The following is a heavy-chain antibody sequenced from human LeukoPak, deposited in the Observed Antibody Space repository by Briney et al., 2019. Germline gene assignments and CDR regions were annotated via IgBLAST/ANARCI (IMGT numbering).Heavy chain of an antibody. D-gene: IGHD6-13*01. J-gene: IGHJ4*02. CDR1: GFTFSSYA. V-gene: IGHV3-30*04. Sequence: GRSLRLSCAASGFTFSSYAMHWVRQAPGKGLEWVGVISYDGSNKYYADSVKGRFTISRDNSKNTLYLQMNSLRAEDTAVYYCARSIAAAGSVEEYYFDYWGQGTLVTVSS. CDR3: ARSIAAAGSVEEYYFDY. CDR2: ISYDGSNK.